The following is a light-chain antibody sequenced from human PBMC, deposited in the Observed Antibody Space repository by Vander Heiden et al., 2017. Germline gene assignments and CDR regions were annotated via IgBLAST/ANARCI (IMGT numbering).Light chain of an antibody. Sequence: EIVLTQSPGTLSLSPGESATLSCRASQSVSSSYLAWYQQKPGQAPRLLIYGASSRATGIPDRFSGSGSGTDFTLTISRLEPEDFAVYYCQQGYTFGQGTKLEIK. CDR1: QSVSSSY. CDR2: GAS. CDR3: QQGYT. J-gene: IGKJ2*01. V-gene: IGKV3-20*01.